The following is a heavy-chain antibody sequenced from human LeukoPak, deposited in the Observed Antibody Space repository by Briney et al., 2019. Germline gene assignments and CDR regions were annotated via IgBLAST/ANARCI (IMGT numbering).Heavy chain of an antibody. CDR1: GGSISSGSYY. D-gene: IGHD5-18*01. Sequence: SQTLSLTCTVSGGSISSGSYYWSWIRQPAGKGLEWIGRIYTSGSTNYNPSLKSRVTISVDTSKNQFSLKLSSVTAADTAVYYCASRDTAMVMDYWGQGALVTVSS. J-gene: IGHJ4*02. V-gene: IGHV4-61*02. CDR2: IYTSGST. CDR3: ASRDTAMVMDY.